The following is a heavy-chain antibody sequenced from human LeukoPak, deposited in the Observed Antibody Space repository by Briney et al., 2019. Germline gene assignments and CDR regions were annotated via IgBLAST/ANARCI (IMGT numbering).Heavy chain of an antibody. V-gene: IGHV3-11*06. CDR3: ARDGPSYYDFWSGYYREVVDYYYMDV. Sequence: GGSLRLSCAASGFAFNDYHMGWVRQAPGKGLEWVSGISKSGGDTYYGGSVKGRFTISRDNAKNSLYLQMNSLRAEDTAVYYCARDGPSYYDFWSGYYREVVDYYYMDVWGKGTTVTVSS. CDR2: ISKSGGDT. CDR1: GFAFNDYH. D-gene: IGHD3-3*01. J-gene: IGHJ6*03.